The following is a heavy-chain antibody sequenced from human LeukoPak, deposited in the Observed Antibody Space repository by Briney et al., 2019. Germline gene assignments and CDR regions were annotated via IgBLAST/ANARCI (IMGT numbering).Heavy chain of an antibody. CDR3: ARDLYRIVVVPHYFDY. V-gene: IGHV3-7*01. CDR1: GFTFSSYE. J-gene: IGHJ4*02. Sequence: VELGGSLRLSCAASGFTFSSYEMNWVRQAPGKGLEWVANIKQDGSEKYYVDSVKGRFTISRDNAKNSLYLQMNSLRAEDTAVYYCARDLYRIVVVPHYFDYWGQGTLVTVSS. CDR2: IKQDGSEK. D-gene: IGHD3-22*01.